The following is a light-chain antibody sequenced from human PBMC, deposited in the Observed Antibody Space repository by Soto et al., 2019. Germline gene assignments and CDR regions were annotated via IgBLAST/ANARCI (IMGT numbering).Light chain of an antibody. V-gene: IGLV2-14*01. CDR2: EVT. CDR3: SSYTSSDTLI. Sequence: QSALTQPASVSGSPGQSITISCTGTSSDVGDYNYVSWYQIHPGEAPNLLIYEVTNRPSEISSRFSASKSGNTASLTISGLQAEDEGDYYCSSYTSSDTLIFGGGTKLTVL. J-gene: IGLJ2*01. CDR1: SSDVGDYNY.